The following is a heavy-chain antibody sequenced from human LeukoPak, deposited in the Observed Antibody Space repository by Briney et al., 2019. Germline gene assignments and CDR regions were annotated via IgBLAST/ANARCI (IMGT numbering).Heavy chain of an antibody. CDR1: GGTFSSYA. CDR2: IIPIFGTA. CDR3: ARANRVFVVVPAAVSYYYYYMDV. J-gene: IGHJ6*03. V-gene: IGHV1-69*13. Sequence: ASVKVSCKASGGTFSSYAISWVRQAPGQGLEWMGGIIPIFGTANYAQKFQGRVTITADESTSTAYMELSSLRSEDTAVYYCARANRVFVVVPAAVSYYYYYMDVWGKGTTVTISS. D-gene: IGHD2-2*01.